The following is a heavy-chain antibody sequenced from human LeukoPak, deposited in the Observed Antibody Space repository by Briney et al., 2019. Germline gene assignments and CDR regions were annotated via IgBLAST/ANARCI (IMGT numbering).Heavy chain of an antibody. J-gene: IGHJ3*02. Sequence: SETLSLTCTVSGGSISSYYCSWIRQPAGKGLEWIGRIYTSGSTNYNPSLKSRVTMSVDTSKNQFSLKLSSVTAADTAVYYCASDNYDPGAFDIWGQGTMVTVSS. CDR1: GGSISSYY. D-gene: IGHD3-22*01. CDR2: IYTSGST. CDR3: ASDNYDPGAFDI. V-gene: IGHV4-4*07.